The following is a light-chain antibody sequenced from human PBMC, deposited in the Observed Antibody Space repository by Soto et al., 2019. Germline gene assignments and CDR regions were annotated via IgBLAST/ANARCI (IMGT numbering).Light chain of an antibody. CDR2: SNN. Sequence: QAVVTQPPSASGTPGQRVTISCSGSSSNIGSNTVNWYQQLPGTAPKLLIYSNNQRPSGVPDRFSGSKSGTSASLAISGLQSDDEADYYCAAWDDSLNGVVFGGGTKLNVL. V-gene: IGLV1-44*01. CDR1: SSNIGSNT. CDR3: AAWDDSLNGVV. J-gene: IGLJ2*01.